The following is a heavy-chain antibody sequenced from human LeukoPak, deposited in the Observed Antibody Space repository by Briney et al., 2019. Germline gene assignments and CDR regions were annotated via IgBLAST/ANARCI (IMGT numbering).Heavy chain of an antibody. CDR2: IYYSGST. D-gene: IGHD1-26*01. CDR1: GGSISSYY. CDR3: ARALGSLVGPQDFDY. J-gene: IGHJ4*02. Sequence: SETLSLTCTVSGGSISSYYWSWIRQPPGKGLEWIGYIYYSGSTNYNPSLKSRVTISVDTSKNQFSLKLSSVTAADTAVYYCARALGSLVGPQDFDYWGQGTLVTVSS. V-gene: IGHV4-59*01.